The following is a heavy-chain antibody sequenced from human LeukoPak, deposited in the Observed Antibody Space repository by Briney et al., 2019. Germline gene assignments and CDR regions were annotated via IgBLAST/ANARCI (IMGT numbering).Heavy chain of an antibody. CDR3: ARLVGSSWYLDY. V-gene: IGHV1-24*01. CDR1: GYTLTELS. D-gene: IGHD6-13*01. CDR2: FDPEDGET. J-gene: IGHJ4*02. Sequence: ASVKVSCKVSGYTLTELSMHWVRQAPGKGLEWMGGFDPEDGETIYAQKFQGRVTMTEDTSTDTAYMELSSLRSEDTAVYYCARLVGSSWYLDYWGQGTLVTVSS.